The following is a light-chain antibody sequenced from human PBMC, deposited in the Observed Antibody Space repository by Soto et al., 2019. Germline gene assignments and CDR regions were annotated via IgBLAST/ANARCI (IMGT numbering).Light chain of an antibody. Sequence: QSVLTQPPSASGTPGQGVTISCSGSISNIGMKTVKWYQQFPGTAPQLLSYSDDQRPSGVTDRFSGSKSGTSASLGISRLQPEDEPDYYCAAWDDSLSGYVFGTGTKVTVL. CDR1: ISNIGMKT. V-gene: IGLV1-44*01. J-gene: IGLJ1*01. CDR2: SDD. CDR3: AAWDDSLSGYV.